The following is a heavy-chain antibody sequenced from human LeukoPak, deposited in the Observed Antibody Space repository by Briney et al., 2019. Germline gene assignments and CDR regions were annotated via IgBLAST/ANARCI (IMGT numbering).Heavy chain of an antibody. CDR2: IFANGDIT. CDR3: VKSPSDGLDV. V-gene: IGHV3-64D*09. Sequence: GGSLRLSCSASGFTFSTYPMHWVRQAPGKGLEYVSTIFANGDITCYAASVKGRFTTSRDNSKNTLYLQMSSLRPEDTAVYYCVKSPSDGLDVWGQGATVTVSS. J-gene: IGHJ6*02. CDR1: GFTFSTYP.